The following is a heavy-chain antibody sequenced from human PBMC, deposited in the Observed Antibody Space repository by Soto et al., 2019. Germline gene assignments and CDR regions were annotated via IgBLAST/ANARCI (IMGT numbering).Heavy chain of an antibody. J-gene: IGHJ3*02. CDR3: ARDGERIDAFDI. V-gene: IGHV3-30-3*01. CDR1: GFTFSSYA. D-gene: IGHD1-1*01. CDR2: ISYDGSNK. Sequence: GGSLRLSCAASGFTFSSYAMHWVRQAPGKGLEWVAVISYDGSNKYYADSVKGRFTISRDNSKNTLYLQMNGLRAEDTAVYYCARDGERIDAFDIWGQGTMVTVSS.